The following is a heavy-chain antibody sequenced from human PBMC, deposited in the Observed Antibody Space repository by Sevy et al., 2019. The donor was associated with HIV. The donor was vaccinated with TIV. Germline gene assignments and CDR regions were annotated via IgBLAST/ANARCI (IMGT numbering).Heavy chain of an antibody. D-gene: IGHD1-26*01. CDR3: GGVGTTTAFDY. Sequence: GGSLRLSCAASGFIFNSYSMSWVRQAPGKGLEWVASISGSGGSTYYADSVKGRVTISRDNFRSMMDLQMNSLRAEDTAVYYCGGVGTTTAFDYWGQGTLVTVSS. CDR1: GFIFNSYS. CDR2: ISGSGGST. J-gene: IGHJ4*02. V-gene: IGHV3-23*01.